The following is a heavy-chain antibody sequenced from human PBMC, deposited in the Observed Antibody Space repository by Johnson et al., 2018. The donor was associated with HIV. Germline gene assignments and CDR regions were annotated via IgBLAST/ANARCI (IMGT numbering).Heavy chain of an antibody. CDR3: AKTLSPYYYDSSGYYQSYDSFDI. Sequence: QVQLVESGGGVVQPGGSLRLSCVASGFIFSSPGMHWVRQAPGKGLEWGAFFQYDGGNKFYVDSVKGRSPISRDHSKNTLYLQMNSLRPEDTAVYYCAKTLSPYYYDSSGYYQSYDSFDIWGQGTMVTVSS. J-gene: IGHJ3*02. CDR1: GFIFSSPG. CDR2: FQYDGGNK. V-gene: IGHV3-30*02. D-gene: IGHD3-22*01.